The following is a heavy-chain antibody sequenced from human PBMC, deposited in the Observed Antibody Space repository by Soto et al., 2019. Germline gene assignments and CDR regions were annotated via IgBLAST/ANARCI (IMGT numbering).Heavy chain of an antibody. CDR3: ARGCSSTSCYRLDYYYMDV. CDR1: GYTFTGYY. J-gene: IGHJ6*03. D-gene: IGHD2-2*01. CDR2: INPNSGGT. V-gene: IGHV1-2*04. Sequence: ASVKVSCKASGYTFTGYYMHWVRQAPGQGLEWMGWINPNSGGTNYAQKFQGWVTMTRDTSISTAYMELSRLRSDDTAVYYCARGCSSTSCYRLDYYYMDVWGKGTTVTVSS.